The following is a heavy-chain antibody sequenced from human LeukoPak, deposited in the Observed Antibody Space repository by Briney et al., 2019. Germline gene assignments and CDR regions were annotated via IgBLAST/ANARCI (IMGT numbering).Heavy chain of an antibody. CDR2: IIPIFGTA. J-gene: IGHJ5*02. D-gene: IGHD6-6*01. CDR1: GGTFSSYA. CDR3: ARETRNPYSSSLHNWFDP. Sequence: SVKVSCKASGGTFSSYAISWVRQAPGQGLEWMGRIIPIFGTANYAQKFQGRVTITADESTSTAYMELSSLRSEDTAVYYCARETRNPYSSSLHNWFDPWGQGTLVTVSS. V-gene: IGHV1-69*13.